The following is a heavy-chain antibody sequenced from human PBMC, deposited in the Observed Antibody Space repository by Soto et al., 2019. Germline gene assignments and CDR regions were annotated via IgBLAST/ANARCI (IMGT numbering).Heavy chain of an antibody. J-gene: IGHJ5*02. CDR3: ASAPFGVVLVSQWFDP. CDR2: INQDGNEK. D-gene: IGHD3-3*01. Sequence: EVQLVESGGGLVQPGGSLRLSCAASGFAFSNYWMSWLRQAPGKGLEWVANINQDGNEKYYVDSMKGRLTVSRDNAKKSLYLQMNSLRAEDTSVYYCASAPFGVVLVSQWFDPWGQGTLVPVSS. CDR1: GFAFSNYW. V-gene: IGHV3-7*01.